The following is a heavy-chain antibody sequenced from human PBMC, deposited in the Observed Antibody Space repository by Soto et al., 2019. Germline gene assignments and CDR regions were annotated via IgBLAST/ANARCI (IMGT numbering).Heavy chain of an antibody. CDR2: IRSKANSYAT. CDR3: TRHYSNYDFWSGSPPRYGMDV. J-gene: IGHJ6*02. CDR1: GITFSGSA. Sequence: GGSLRLSCAASGITFSGSAMHWVRQASGKGLEWVGRIRSKANSYATAYAESVKGRFTISRDDSKNTAYLQMNSLKTEDTVVYYCTRHYSNYDFWSGSPPRYGMDVWGQGTTVTVSS. D-gene: IGHD3-3*01. V-gene: IGHV3-73*01.